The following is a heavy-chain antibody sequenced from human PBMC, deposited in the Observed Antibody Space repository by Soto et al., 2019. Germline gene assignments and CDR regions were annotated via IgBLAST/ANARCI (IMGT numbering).Heavy chain of an antibody. CDR1: GFTFSSYA. Sequence: GGSLRLSCAASGFTFSSYAMHWVRQAPCKGLEWVAVISYDGSNKYYADSVKGRFTISRDNSKNTLYLQMNSLRAEDTAVYYCAAAYYDFWSGPPFGNYYYYGMDVWGQGTTVTVSS. D-gene: IGHD3-3*01. J-gene: IGHJ6*02. CDR2: ISYDGSNK. V-gene: IGHV3-30-3*01. CDR3: AAAYYDFWSGPPFGNYYYYGMDV.